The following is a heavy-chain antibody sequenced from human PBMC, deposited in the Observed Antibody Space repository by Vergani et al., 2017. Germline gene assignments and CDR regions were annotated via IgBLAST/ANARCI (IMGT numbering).Heavy chain of an antibody. CDR1: GFTFSSYA. V-gene: IGHV3-23*01. J-gene: IGHJ3*02. CDR3: ANYHSGSASNPAFDI. Sequence: EVQLLESGGGLVQPGGSLRLSCAASGFTFSSYAMSWVRQAPVKGLEWVSGISGSGGSTYYADSVKGRFTISRDNSKNTLYLQMNSLRAEDTAVYYCANYHSGSASNPAFDIWGQGTMVTVSS. D-gene: IGHD1-26*01. CDR2: ISGSGGST.